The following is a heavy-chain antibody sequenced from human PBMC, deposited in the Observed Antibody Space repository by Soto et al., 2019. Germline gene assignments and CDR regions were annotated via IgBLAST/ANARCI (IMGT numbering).Heavy chain of an antibody. V-gene: IGHV3-15*01. D-gene: IGHD4-17*01. J-gene: IGHJ6*02. CDR2: IKSKTDGGTT. CDR1: GFTFSNAW. CDR3: TTDPILQRCYYYYGMDV. Sequence: EVQLVESGGGLVKPGGSLRLSCAASGFTFSNAWMSWVRQAPGKGLEWVGRIKSKTDGGTTDYAAPVKGRFTISRDDSKNTLYLQRNSLKTEDTAGYYCTTDPILQRCYYYYGMDVWGQGTTVTVSS.